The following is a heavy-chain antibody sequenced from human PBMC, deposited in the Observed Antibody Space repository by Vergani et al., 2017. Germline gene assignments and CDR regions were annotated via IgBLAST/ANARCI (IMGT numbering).Heavy chain of an antibody. V-gene: IGHV4-4*03. CDR2: ISHSGST. D-gene: IGHD2-15*01. CDR3: ARDPKSYCSGGSCFSVWGAFDI. Sequence: QVQLQESGPGLVKPPGTLSLTCAVSGDSFRSNKWWTWVRQSPGKTLEWIGEISHSGSTNYNPSLKGRVTLSLDTSKNQFSLRLSSVTAAYTAVYYCARDPKSYCSGGSCFSVWGAFDIGGRGTTVTVSS. CDR1: GDSFRSNKW. J-gene: IGHJ3*02.